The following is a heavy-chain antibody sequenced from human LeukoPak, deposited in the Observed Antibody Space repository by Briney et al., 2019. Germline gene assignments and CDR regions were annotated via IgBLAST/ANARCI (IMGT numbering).Heavy chain of an antibody. CDR1: GFTFSSYA. J-gene: IGHJ4*02. CDR3: ANNPVVTAIQYYFDY. Sequence: GGSLRLSCAASGFTFSSYAMSWVRQAPGKWLEWVSAISGSGGSTYYADSVKGRFTISRDNSKNTLYLQMNSLRAEDTAVYYSANNPVVTAIQYYFDYWGQGTLVTVSS. D-gene: IGHD2-21*02. CDR2: ISGSGGST. V-gene: IGHV3-23*01.